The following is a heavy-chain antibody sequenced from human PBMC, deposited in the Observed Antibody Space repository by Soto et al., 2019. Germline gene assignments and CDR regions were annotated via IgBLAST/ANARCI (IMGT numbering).Heavy chain of an antibody. D-gene: IGHD2-8*01. CDR2: MSANNGNT. V-gene: IGHV1-18*01. J-gene: IGHJ6*03. Sequence: ASVKVSCKASGYTFTSYGISWVRQAPGQGLEWMGWMSANNGNTGYAQKLQGRVTMTTDTSISTAYMELSSLRSEDTAVYYCATRGYCTNGVCYNYYYYYMDVWGKGTTVTVSS. CDR3: ATRGYCTNGVCYNYYYYYMDV. CDR1: GYTFTSYG.